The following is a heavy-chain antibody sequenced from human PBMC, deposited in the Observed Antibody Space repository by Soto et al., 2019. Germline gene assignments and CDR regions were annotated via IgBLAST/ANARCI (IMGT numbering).Heavy chain of an antibody. CDR3: AGDDDSSGANWFLH. CDR2: IYYSGST. J-gene: IGHJ5*02. V-gene: IGHV4-31*03. Sequence: PSETLSLTCTVSGGSISSGGYYWSWIRQHPGKGLEWIGYIYYSGSTYYNPSLKSRVTISVDTSKNQFSLKLSSVTAADTAVYYCAGDDDSSGANWFLHSFQRPRVSV. CDR1: GGSISSGGYY. D-gene: IGHD3-22*01.